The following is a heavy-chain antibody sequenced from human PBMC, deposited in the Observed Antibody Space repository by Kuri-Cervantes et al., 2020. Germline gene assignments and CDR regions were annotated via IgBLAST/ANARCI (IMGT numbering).Heavy chain of an antibody. CDR2: ISSSSSTI. J-gene: IGHJ4*02. CDR3: ARGEVVTATAY. Sequence: GGSLRLSCAASGFTFSSYSMNWVRQAPGKGLEWVSYISSSSSTIYYADSVKGRFTISRDNAKNSLYLQMNSLRAEDTAVYYCARGEVVTATAYWGQGTLVTVSS. D-gene: IGHD2-21*02. CDR1: GFTFSSYS. V-gene: IGHV3-48*01.